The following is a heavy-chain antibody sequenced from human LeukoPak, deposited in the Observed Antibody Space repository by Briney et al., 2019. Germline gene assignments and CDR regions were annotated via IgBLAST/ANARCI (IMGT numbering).Heavy chain of an antibody. Sequence: PGGSLRLSCAASGFTFNNYAMSWVRQAPGKGLEWVSAISGSGGATYYADSVKGRFTISRDNSKNTLFLHMSSLRVEDTAVYYCAKAPAAATKYYYGMDVWGQGTTVTVSS. CDR1: GFTFNNYA. CDR2: ISGSGGAT. D-gene: IGHD6-13*01. J-gene: IGHJ6*02. CDR3: AKAPAAATKYYYGMDV. V-gene: IGHV3-23*01.